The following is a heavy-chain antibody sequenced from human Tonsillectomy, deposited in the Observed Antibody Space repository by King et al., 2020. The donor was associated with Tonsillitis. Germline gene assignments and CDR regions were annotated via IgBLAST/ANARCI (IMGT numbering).Heavy chain of an antibody. CDR2: IYYSGRT. CDR1: GGSINSYY. Sequence: VQLQESGPGLVKPSETLALTCNVSGGSINSYYWSWIRQPPGKGLEWIGNIYYSGRTNYKPPLKSRLNISVDKSKNQFSLKLSSVTAADTAVYYCARGGGEQLWYFDHWGQGTLVTVSS. J-gene: IGHJ4*02. CDR3: ARGGGEQLWYFDH. V-gene: IGHV4-59*01. D-gene: IGHD6-13*01.